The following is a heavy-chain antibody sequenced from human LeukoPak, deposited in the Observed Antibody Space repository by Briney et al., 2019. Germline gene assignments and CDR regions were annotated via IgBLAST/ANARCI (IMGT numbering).Heavy chain of an antibody. CDR2: ISSSSSYI. CDR1: GFTFSSYS. D-gene: IGHD4-17*01. CDR3: ARETSPTVTTP. J-gene: IGHJ5*02. Sequence: PGGSLRLSCAASGFTFSSYSMNWVRQAPGKGLEWVSSISSSSSYIYYADSVKGRFTISRDNTKNSMYLQMNSLRAEDTAVYYCARETSPTVTTPWGQGTLVTVSS. V-gene: IGHV3-21*01.